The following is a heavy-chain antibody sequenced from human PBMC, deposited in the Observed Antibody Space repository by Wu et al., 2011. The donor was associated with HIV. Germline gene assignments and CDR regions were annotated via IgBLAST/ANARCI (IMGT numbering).Heavy chain of an antibody. CDR2: VIPVFDTT. V-gene: IGHV1-69*15. CDR3: ASQPPSMIRGIIYNWFES. J-gene: IGHJ5*01. Sequence: QVQLVQSGAEVKKPGSSVKVSCKASGGTFSSYAINWVRQAPGQGPEWMGRVIPVFDTTNYAPRFQGRVTITADESTSTAYMELSSLRSEDTAVYYCASQPPSMIRGIIYNWFESWGQGTQVTVSS. CDR1: GGTFSSYA. D-gene: IGHD3-10*01.